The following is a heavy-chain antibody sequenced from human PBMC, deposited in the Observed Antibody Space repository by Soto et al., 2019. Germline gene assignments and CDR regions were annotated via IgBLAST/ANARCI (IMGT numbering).Heavy chain of an antibody. J-gene: IGHJ1*01. CDR2: ISIDGSST. CDR1: GFSFSSYV. V-gene: IGHV3-30-3*01. D-gene: IGHD2-8*02. CDR3: AREDESTGRAGTFHH. Sequence: QVQLVESGGGVVQPGRSLRLSCTASGFSFSSYVMHWVRQGPGEGLEWVAGISIDGSSTHYADSVKGRFTISRDNSKNTLYLQMDSPTAEETTVYYCAREDESTGRAGTFHHWGQGTLVTVSS.